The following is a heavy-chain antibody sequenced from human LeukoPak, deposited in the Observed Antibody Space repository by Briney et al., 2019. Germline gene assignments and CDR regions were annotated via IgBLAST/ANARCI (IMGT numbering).Heavy chain of an antibody. CDR1: GGSFSGYY. Sequence: PSETLSLTCAVYGGSFSGYYWSWIRQPPGKGLEWIGEINHSGSTNYNPSLKSRVTISVDTSKNQFSLKLSSVTAADTAVYYCARAPSSSWYNWFDPWGQGTLVTVSS. D-gene: IGHD6-13*01. CDR2: INHSGST. J-gene: IGHJ5*02. CDR3: ARAPSSSWYNWFDP. V-gene: IGHV4-34*01.